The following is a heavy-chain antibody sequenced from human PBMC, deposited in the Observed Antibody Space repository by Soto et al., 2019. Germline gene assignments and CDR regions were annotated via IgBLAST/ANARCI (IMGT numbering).Heavy chain of an antibody. J-gene: IGHJ3*02. Sequence: EVQLLESGGGFVQPGGSLRLSCAASGFTFSSYAMSWVRQAPGKGLEWVSAISGSGGSRYYADSVKGRFTISRDNSKNTLYLQMNSLRAEDTAVYYCALLLWFGELLDDAFDIWGQGTMVTVSS. D-gene: IGHD3-10*01. CDR1: GFTFSSYA. CDR3: ALLLWFGELLDDAFDI. CDR2: ISGSGGSR. V-gene: IGHV3-23*01.